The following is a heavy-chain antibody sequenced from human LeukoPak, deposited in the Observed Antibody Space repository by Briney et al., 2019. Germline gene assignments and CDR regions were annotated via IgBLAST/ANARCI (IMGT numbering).Heavy chain of an antibody. CDR2: ISGSGGST. CDR1: GFTFSSYA. V-gene: IGHV3-23*01. Sequence: GGSLRLSCAASGFTFSSYAMSWVRQAPGKGLEWVSAISGSGGSTYYADSVKGRFTISRDNSKNTLYLQMNRLRADDTAVYYCARGGSRWEYDCWGQGSLVTVSS. CDR3: ARGGSRWEYDC. D-gene: IGHD6-13*01. J-gene: IGHJ4*02.